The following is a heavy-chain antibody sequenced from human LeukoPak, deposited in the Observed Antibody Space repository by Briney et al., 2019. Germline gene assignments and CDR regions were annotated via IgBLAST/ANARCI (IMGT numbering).Heavy chain of an antibody. J-gene: IGHJ4*02. CDR2: IYYSGST. V-gene: IGHV4-39*01. CDR3: ARLYSGSYGFDY. CDR1: GGSISSSSYY. Sequence: SETLSLTCTVSGGSISSSSYYWGWIRQSPGKGLEWIGSIYYSGSTYYNPSLKSRVTISVDTSKNQFSLKLSSVTAADTAVYYCARLYSGSYGFDYWGQGTLVTVSS. D-gene: IGHD1-26*01.